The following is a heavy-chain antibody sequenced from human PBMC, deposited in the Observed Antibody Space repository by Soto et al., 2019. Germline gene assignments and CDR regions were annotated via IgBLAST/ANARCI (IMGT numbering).Heavy chain of an antibody. Sequence: QVQLVESGGGVVQPGRSLRLSCAAPGFTFSSYAMHWVRQAPGKGLEWVAVISYDGSNKYYADSVKGRFTISRDNSKNTLYLQMNSLRAEDTAVYYCARDPLERWLQSQAFDIWGQGTMVTVSS. CDR1: GFTFSSYA. CDR2: ISYDGSNK. CDR3: ARDPLERWLQSQAFDI. D-gene: IGHD5-12*01. J-gene: IGHJ3*02. V-gene: IGHV3-30-3*01.